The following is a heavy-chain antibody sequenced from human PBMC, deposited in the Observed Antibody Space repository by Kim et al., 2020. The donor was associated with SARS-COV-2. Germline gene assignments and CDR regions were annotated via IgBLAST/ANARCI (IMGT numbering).Heavy chain of an antibody. Sequence: NEAQDLQGRVTLTTDTSTRTAFLELRSLRSDDTAVYFCARDRGYGDDTFDYWGQGTLVTVSS. V-gene: IGHV1-18*01. CDR3: ARDRGYGDDTFDY. D-gene: IGHD4-17*01. J-gene: IGHJ4*02.